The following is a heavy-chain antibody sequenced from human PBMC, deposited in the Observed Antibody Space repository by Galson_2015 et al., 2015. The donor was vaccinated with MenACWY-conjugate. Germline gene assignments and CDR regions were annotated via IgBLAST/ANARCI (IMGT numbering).Heavy chain of an antibody. CDR3: ARDRAVNYLPTTDGTRGDAMDV. CDR2: ISGYNGYT. V-gene: IGHV1-18*01. D-gene: IGHD3-10*01. J-gene: IGHJ6*02. CDR1: DNRFTSYG. Sequence: SVKVSCKASDNRFTSYGISWVRQAPGQGLEWMGWISGYNGYTNYAQNLQGGVTTTTDTSTSTAYMELRSLRSDDTATYFCARDRAVNYLPTTDGTRGDAMDVWGQGTTVTVSS.